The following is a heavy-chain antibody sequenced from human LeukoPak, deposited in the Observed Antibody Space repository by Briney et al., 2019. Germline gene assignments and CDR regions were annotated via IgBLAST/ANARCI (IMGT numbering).Heavy chain of an antibody. CDR3: ARRAGAYSHPYDY. CDR2: ISSSGSTI. Sequence: GGSLRLSRAASGFTFSSYEMNWVRQAPGKGLEWVSYISSSGSTIYYADSVKGRFTISRDNAKNSLYLQMNSLRAEDTAVYYCARRAGAYSHPYDYWGQGTLVTVSS. D-gene: IGHD4/OR15-4a*01. V-gene: IGHV3-48*03. J-gene: IGHJ4*02. CDR1: GFTFSSYE.